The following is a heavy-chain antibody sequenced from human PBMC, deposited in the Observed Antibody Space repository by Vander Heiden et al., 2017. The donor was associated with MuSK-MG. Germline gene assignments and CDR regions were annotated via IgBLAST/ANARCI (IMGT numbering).Heavy chain of an antibody. D-gene: IGHD3-10*01. CDR2: IIPIFGTA. CDR3: AREKAGYYGSGRQPPWDYYYYYYMDV. Sequence: QVQLVQSGAEVKKPGSSVKVSCKASGGTFSSYAISWVRQAPGQGLEWMGGIIPIFGTANYAQKFQGRVTITADESTSTAYMELSSLRSEDTAVYYCAREKAGYYGSGRQPPWDYYYYYYMDVWGQGTTVTVSS. V-gene: IGHV1-69*12. J-gene: IGHJ6*03. CDR1: GGTFSSYA.